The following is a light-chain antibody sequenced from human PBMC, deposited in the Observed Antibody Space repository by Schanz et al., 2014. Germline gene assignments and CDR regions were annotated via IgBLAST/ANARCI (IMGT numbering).Light chain of an antibody. Sequence: QSVLTQPPSVSGAPGQRVTISCTGSSSNIGAGYDVHWYQQVPGTAPKVLIYGDNNRPSGVPDRFSRSKSGTSASLAITGLQAEDEADYYCQSYDVSLSGFVVFGGGTKVTVL. CDR1: SSNIGAGYD. V-gene: IGLV1-40*01. CDR3: QSYDVSLSGFVV. J-gene: IGLJ2*01. CDR2: GDN.